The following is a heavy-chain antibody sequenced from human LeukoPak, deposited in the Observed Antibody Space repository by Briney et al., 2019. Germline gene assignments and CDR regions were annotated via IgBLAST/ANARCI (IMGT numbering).Heavy chain of an antibody. Sequence: PSETLSLTCTVSGGSISSYYWSWIRQPAGKGLEWIGRIYTSGSTNYNPSLKSRVTMSVDTSKNQFSLKLSSVTAADTAVYYYAREADFWSGYSGYYFDYWGQGTLVTVSS. CDR3: AREADFWSGYSGYYFDY. V-gene: IGHV4-4*07. D-gene: IGHD3-3*01. CDR1: GGSISSYY. CDR2: IYTSGST. J-gene: IGHJ4*02.